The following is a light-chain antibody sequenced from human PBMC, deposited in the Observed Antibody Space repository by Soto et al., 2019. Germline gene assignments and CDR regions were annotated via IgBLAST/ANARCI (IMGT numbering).Light chain of an antibody. Sequence: DIQMNQSPSSLYASVGDRVTITCRASQSISRYLNWYQQKPGKAPQLLIYAASSLRSGGPSRFIGSGAGTDFTLTISSLQPEDFATYYCHQSYSTPRFSFGPGTKVDIK. V-gene: IGKV1-39*01. CDR3: HQSYSTPRFS. J-gene: IGKJ3*01. CDR1: QSISRY. CDR2: AAS.